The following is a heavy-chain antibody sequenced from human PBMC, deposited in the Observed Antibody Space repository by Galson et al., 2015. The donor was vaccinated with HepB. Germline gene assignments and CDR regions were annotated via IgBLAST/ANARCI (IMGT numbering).Heavy chain of an antibody. D-gene: IGHD2-21*01. Sequence: SLRLSCAASGFTFSNFAMSWVRQAPGKGLEWVSAITDSGTTYYADSVKGRFTISRDNSKNTLYLQMNSLRADDTAVYFCLGDTGLAEFDYWGQGALVTVSS. CDR3: LGDTGLAEFDY. J-gene: IGHJ4*02. V-gene: IGHV3-23*01. CDR1: GFTFSNFA. CDR2: ITDSGTT.